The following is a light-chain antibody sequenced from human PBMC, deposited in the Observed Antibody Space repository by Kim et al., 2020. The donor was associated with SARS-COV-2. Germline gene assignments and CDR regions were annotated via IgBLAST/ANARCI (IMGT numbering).Light chain of an antibody. CDR3: QHFETSTGFT. Sequence: EIVLTQSPGTLSLSPGERATLSCRASQIPTTNYLAWYQQKPGQAPRLLIYGASNRATGIPVRFIGSASGTDFTLTISRLEPEDFAVYYCQHFETSTGFTFGPGTTVDIK. V-gene: IGKV3-20*01. CDR2: GAS. J-gene: IGKJ3*01. CDR1: QIPTTNY.